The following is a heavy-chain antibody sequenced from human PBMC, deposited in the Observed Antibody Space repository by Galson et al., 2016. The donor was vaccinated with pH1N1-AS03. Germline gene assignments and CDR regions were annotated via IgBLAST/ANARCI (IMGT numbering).Heavy chain of an antibody. CDR2: TYWRSKWYI. J-gene: IGHJ3*02. D-gene: IGHD2-15*01. CDR1: GDSVSTKNVA. V-gene: IGHV6-1*01. CDR3: ARGRYSGFDI. Sequence: CAISGDSVSTKNVAWNWIRHSPSRGLEWLGRTYWRSKWYIDYALSLKSRITINPDTSKNQFSLQLTSVIPDDTAVYYCARGRYSGFDIRGQGAKVTVSS.